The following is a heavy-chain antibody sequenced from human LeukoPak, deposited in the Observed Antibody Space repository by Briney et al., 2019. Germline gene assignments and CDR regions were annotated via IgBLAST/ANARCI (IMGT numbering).Heavy chain of an antibody. Sequence: GGSLRLSCAASGFIFSNYAMGWGRQAPGKGLEWVSSITGSGGNTYYADSVKGRFTFSGDNSKNTLHLQMNSLRAEDTAVYYCVRGLDYFDYWGQGTLVTVSS. J-gene: IGHJ4*02. D-gene: IGHD6-6*01. CDR3: VRGLDYFDY. V-gene: IGHV3-23*01. CDR2: ITGSGGNT. CDR1: GFIFSNYA.